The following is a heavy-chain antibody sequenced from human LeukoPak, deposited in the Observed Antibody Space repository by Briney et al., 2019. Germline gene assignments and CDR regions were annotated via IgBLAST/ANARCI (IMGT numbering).Heavy chain of an antibody. D-gene: IGHD3-22*01. CDR3: AYWGYYDSSGYYSNFDY. CDR1: GYTFTGYY. J-gene: IGHJ4*02. Sequence: SVNVSCMASGYTFTGYYMHWVRQAPGQGLEWMGWINPNSGGTNYAHKFQGRVTMTRDTSINTAYMEVSRLRSDDTAVYYCAYWGYYDSSGYYSNFDYWRQGTLVTVSS. V-gene: IGHV1-2*02. CDR2: INPNSGGT.